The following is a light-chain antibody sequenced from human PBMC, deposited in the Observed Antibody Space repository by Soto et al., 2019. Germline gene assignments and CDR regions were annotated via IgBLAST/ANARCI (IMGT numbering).Light chain of an antibody. CDR1: SNDLGGYNY. Sequence: QSALTQPPSASGSPGQSVTISCTGSSNDLGGYNYVSWYQHHPGTAPKLIIYEVRERPSGVPDRFSGSKSGNTASLTVSGLQAEDEADYYCSSYGGSDNLIFGGGTKVTVL. J-gene: IGLJ2*01. V-gene: IGLV2-8*01. CDR2: EVR. CDR3: SSYGGSDNLI.